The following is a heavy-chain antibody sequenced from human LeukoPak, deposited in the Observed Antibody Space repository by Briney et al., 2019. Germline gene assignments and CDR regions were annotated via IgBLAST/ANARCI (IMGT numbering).Heavy chain of an antibody. CDR3: ARQEDY. V-gene: IGHV4-59*08. CDR2: TYYSGST. J-gene: IGHJ4*02. CDR1: GGSISSYY. Sequence: SETLSLTCTVSGGSISSYYWSWIRQPPGKGLEWIGYTYYSGSTNYNPSLKSRVTISVDTSKNQFSLKLSSVTAADTAVYYCARQEDYWGQGTLVTVSS.